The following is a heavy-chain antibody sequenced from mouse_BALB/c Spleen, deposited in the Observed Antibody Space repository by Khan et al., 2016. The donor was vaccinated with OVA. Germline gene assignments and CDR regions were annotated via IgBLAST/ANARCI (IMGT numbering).Heavy chain of an antibody. CDR1: GFTFSTYG. D-gene: IGHD1-1*01. V-gene: IGHV5-6*01. Sequence: EVELVESGGDVVKPGGSLKLSCAASGFTFSTYGMSWVRQTPDKRLEWVATVSTGGHYTYYSDTVKGRFTISRDNAKNTLYLQMSSLKSEDTAMFYCARLAYYYDSEGFAYWGQGTLVTVPA. CDR3: ARLAYYYDSEGFAY. J-gene: IGHJ3*01. CDR2: VSTGGHYT.